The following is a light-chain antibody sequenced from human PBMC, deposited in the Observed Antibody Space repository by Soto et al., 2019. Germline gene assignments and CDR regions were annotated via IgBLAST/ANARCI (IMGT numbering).Light chain of an antibody. J-gene: IGKJ1*01. CDR3: QQCLTTPRT. CDR2: GAS. Sequence: DIQMTQFPSSLSASVGDRVTITCRASQTISTCLNWYQQKAGTAPKLLIYGASDLESGIPSRFSGSGSGTYFTLTISSLQPEDLAIYYCQQCLTTPRTFGQGTRVEI. V-gene: IGKV1-39*01. CDR1: QTISTC.